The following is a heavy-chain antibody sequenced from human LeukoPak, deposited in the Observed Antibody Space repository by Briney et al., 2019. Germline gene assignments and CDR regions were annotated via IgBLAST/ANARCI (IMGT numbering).Heavy chain of an antibody. V-gene: IGHV4-34*01. CDR2: INHRGST. CDR1: GGSFSGYY. D-gene: IGHD3-10*01. CDR3: ARGTRMVL. J-gene: IGHJ4*02. Sequence: SETLSLTCAVYGGSFSGYYWSWIRQPPGKGLEWIGEINHRGSTNYNPSLKSRVTISVDTSKNQFSLKLSSVTAADTAVYYCARGTRMVLWGQGTLVTVSS.